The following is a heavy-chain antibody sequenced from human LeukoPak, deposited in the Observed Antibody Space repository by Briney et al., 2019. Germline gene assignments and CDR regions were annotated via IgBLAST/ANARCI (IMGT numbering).Heavy chain of an antibody. V-gene: IGHV3-30*03. D-gene: IGHD5-18*01. CDR1: GFTFSRHG. CDR2: ISNDGSRK. CDR3: ARGGYAHYYGMDV. J-gene: IGHJ6*02. Sequence: GGSLRLSCAPSGFTFSRHGMHWVRQAPGKGLEWVAIISNDGSRKYYAHSVEGRFTISRDNSKNTLYLQMDSLRAEDTAVYYCARGGYAHYYGMDVWGQGTTVTVSS.